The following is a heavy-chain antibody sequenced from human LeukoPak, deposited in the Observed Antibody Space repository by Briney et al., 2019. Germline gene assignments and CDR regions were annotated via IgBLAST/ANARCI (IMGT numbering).Heavy chain of an antibody. CDR2: IQYDGSGQ. CDR1: GFSFSSYG. V-gene: IGHV3-30*02. CDR3: AKGSGWYLDY. J-gene: IGHJ4*02. D-gene: IGHD6-19*01. Sequence: GGSLRLSCAASGFSFSSYGMHWVRQAPGKGLEWVAFIQYDGSGQYYADSVKGRFTFSRDNFKHTLYLQMNSLRVEDTAVYYCAKGSGWYLDYWGQGTLVTVSS.